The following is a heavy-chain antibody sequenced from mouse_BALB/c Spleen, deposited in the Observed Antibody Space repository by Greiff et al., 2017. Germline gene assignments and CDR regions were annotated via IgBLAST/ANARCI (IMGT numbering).Heavy chain of an antibody. J-gene: IGHJ4*01. V-gene: IGHV5-17*02. CDR2: ISSGSSTI. CDR3: ARSPLRFYAMDY. D-gene: IGHD1-1*01. CDR1: GFTFSSFG. Sequence: EVKVEESGGGLVQPGGSRKLSCAASGFTFSSFGMHWVRQAPEKGLEWVAYISSGSSTIYYADTVKGRFTISRDNPKNTLFLQMTSLRSEDTAMYYCARSPLRFYAMDYWGQGTSVTVSS.